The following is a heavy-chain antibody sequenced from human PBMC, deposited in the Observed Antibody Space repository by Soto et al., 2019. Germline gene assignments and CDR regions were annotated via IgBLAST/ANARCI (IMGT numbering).Heavy chain of an antibody. Sequence: GESLKISCKGSGYSFTSYWIGWVRQMPGKGLEWMGIIYPGDSDTRYSPSFQGQVTIPADKSISTAYLQWSSLKASDTAMYYCASSSWYNWNDYYYYYGMDVWGQGTTVTVSS. J-gene: IGHJ6*02. D-gene: IGHD1-1*01. V-gene: IGHV5-51*01. CDR2: IYPGDSDT. CDR3: ASSSWYNWNDYYYYYGMDV. CDR1: GYSFTSYW.